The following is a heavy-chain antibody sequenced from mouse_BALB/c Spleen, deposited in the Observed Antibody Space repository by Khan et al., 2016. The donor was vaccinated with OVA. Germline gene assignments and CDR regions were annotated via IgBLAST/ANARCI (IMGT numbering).Heavy chain of an antibody. D-gene: IGHD2-1*01. V-gene: IGHV2-6-1*01. CDR1: GFSLTSYG. Sequence: QVQLKQSGPGPVAPSQSLSITCTISGFSLTSYGVHWVRQPAGKGLEWLVVIWSDGRTTYNSALKSRLSISKDNSKSQVFLKVNGLQTDDTAIYYCARQVYPGYFDVWGAGTTVTVSS. J-gene: IGHJ1*01. CDR2: IWSDGRT. CDR3: ARQVYPGYFDV.